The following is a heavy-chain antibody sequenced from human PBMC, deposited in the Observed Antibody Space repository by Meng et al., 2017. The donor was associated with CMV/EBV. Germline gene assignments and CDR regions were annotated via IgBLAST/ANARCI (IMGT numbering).Heavy chain of an antibody. CDR3: ARAWVGEEYYFDY. J-gene: IGHJ4*02. Sequence: QGQVVQSGAEVKKPGASVNVSCNATGYTFTSYSISGVQPAPGQGLAWMGWISAYNGNTNYAQKLQGRVTMTTDTSTSTAYMELRSLRSDDTAVYYCARAWVGEEYYFDYWGQGTLVTVSS. CDR1: GYTFTSYS. D-gene: IGHD3-10*01. V-gene: IGHV1-18*01. CDR2: ISAYNGNT.